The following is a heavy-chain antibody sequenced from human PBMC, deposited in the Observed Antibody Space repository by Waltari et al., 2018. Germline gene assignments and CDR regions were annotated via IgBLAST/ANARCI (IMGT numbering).Heavy chain of an antibody. J-gene: IGHJ4*02. V-gene: IGHV3-30*18. CDR3: AKDELDYFDY. Sequence: VQLVESGGGLVQPGRSLRLSCAASGFTFDDYAMHWVRQAPGKGLEWVAGISYDGSNKYYADSVKGRFTISRDNSKNTLYLQMNSLRAEDTAVYYCAKDELDYFDYWGQGTLVTVSS. D-gene: IGHD1-1*01. CDR1: GFTFDDYA. CDR2: ISYDGSNK.